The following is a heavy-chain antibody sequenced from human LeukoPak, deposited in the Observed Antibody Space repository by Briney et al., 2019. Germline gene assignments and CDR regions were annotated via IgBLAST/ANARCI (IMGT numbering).Heavy chain of an antibody. Sequence: GGSLRLFCAASGFTFSSYSMNWVRQAPGKGLEWVSSINSSSSYIYYADSVKGRFTISRDNAKNSLYLQMNSLRAEDTAVYYCARDRDIYCSGGSCFYFDYWGQGTLVTVSS. J-gene: IGHJ4*02. V-gene: IGHV3-21*01. CDR2: INSSSSYI. CDR1: GFTFSSYS. CDR3: ARDRDIYCSGGSCFYFDY. D-gene: IGHD2-15*01.